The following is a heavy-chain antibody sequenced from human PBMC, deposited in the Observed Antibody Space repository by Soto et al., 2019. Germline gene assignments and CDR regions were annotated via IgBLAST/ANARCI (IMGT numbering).Heavy chain of an antibody. CDR2: VYRTGSP. CDR1: GGTISTSNW. Sequence: SETLSLTCAVSGGTISTSNWRSWVRQPPGKGLEWIGEVYRTGSPYNNTSLRSRVTISADTSMNQFSLALTSVTAADTAIYYCARGSTPEKVDSWGQGILLPVSS. V-gene: IGHV4-4*02. J-gene: IGHJ4*02. CDR3: ARGSTPEKVDS.